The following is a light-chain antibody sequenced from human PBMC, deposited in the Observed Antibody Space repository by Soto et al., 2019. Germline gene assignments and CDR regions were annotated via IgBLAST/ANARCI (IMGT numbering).Light chain of an antibody. J-gene: IGKJ1*01. Sequence: EIVMTQSPSTLSASIGDRVTITCRASQSVDDWLAWFQQQPGKAPKLLVYKASYLHIDVPSRFSGRGSGTEFTLTISSPQPDDFATYYCQHYNDYFRVFGQGTRVEIK. CDR2: KAS. V-gene: IGKV1-5*03. CDR3: QHYNDYFRV. CDR1: QSVDDW.